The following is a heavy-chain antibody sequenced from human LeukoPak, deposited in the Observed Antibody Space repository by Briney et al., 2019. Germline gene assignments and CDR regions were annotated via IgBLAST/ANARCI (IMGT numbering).Heavy chain of an antibody. CDR1: GGSFSGYY. V-gene: IGHV4-34*01. Sequence: SVTLSLTCAVYGGSFSGYYRSWIRQPPGKGLEWIGEINHSGSTNYNPSLKSRVTISVDASKNQFSLKLSSVTAADTAVYYCARERRFYYGSGSYYNVPPRYNWFDPWGQGTLVTVSS. CDR2: INHSGST. D-gene: IGHD3-10*01. CDR3: ARERRFYYGSGSYYNVPPRYNWFDP. J-gene: IGHJ5*02.